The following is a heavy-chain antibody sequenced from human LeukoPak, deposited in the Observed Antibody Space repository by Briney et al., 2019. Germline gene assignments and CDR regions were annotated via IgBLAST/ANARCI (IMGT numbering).Heavy chain of an antibody. CDR2: ITRSSSYI. J-gene: IGHJ3*02. Sequence: GGSLRLSCAASGFTFSTYSMNWVRQAPGKGLEWVSSITRSSSYIYYADSVKGRFTISRDNAKNSLYLQMNSLRAEDTAVYYCARSGRGGAFDIWGQGTMVTVSS. CDR3: ARSGRGGAFDI. V-gene: IGHV3-21*01. D-gene: IGHD1-26*01. CDR1: GFTFSTYS.